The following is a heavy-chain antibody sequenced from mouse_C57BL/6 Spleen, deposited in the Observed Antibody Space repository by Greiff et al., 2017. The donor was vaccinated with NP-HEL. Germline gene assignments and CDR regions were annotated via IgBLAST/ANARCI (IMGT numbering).Heavy chain of an antibody. Sequence: VKLQQSGPELVKPGASVKLSCKASGYTFTSYDINWVKQRPGQGLEWIGWIYPRDGSTKYNEKFKGKATLTVDTSSSTAYMELHSLTSEDSEVYSCERGVAYYNNCGWYFDDWGTGTTVTVSS. D-gene: IGHD2-5*01. V-gene: IGHV1-85*01. CDR3: ERGVAYYNNCGWYFDD. CDR2: IYPRDGST. CDR1: GYTFTSYD. J-gene: IGHJ1*03.